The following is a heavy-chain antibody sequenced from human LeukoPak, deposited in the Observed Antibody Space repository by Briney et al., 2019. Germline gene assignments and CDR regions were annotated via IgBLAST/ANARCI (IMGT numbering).Heavy chain of an antibody. CDR3: ARDKKVRGYDGMDV. J-gene: IGHJ6*02. CDR2: IYTSGST. V-gene: IGHV4-4*07. CDR1: GGSISSYY. Sequence: PSETLSLTCTVSGGSISSYYWSWIRQPAGKGLEWIGRIYTSGSTNYNPSLKSRVTMSVDTSKNQFSLKLSSATAADTAVYYCARDKKVRGYDGMDVWGQGTTVTVSS. D-gene: IGHD3-10*01.